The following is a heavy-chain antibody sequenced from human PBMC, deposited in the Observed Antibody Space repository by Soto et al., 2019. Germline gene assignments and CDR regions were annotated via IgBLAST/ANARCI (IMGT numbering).Heavy chain of an antibody. CDR1: GGSISSSSYY. J-gene: IGHJ6*02. CDR3: ARLGGYCSSTSCYGYYGMDV. Sequence: PSETLSLTCTVSGGSISSSSYYWGWIRQPPGKGLEWIGSIYYSGSTYYNPSLESRVTISVDTSKNQFSLKVSSVTAADTAVYYCARLGGYCSSTSCYGYYGMDVWGQGTTVTVSS. D-gene: IGHD2-2*01. CDR2: IYYSGST. V-gene: IGHV4-39*01.